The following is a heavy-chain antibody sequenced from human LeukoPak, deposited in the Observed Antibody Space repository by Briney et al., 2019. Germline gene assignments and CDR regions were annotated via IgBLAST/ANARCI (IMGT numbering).Heavy chain of an antibody. CDR3: ARNSCPSGSCYDNRGYFDY. Sequence: SETLSLTCAVYGGSFSGYYWSWIRQPAGKGLEWIGRIYTSGSTNYNPSLKSRITISVDTSKNQFSLKLSSVTAADTAVYYCARNSCPSGSCYDNRGYFDYWGQGTLVTVSS. V-gene: IGHV4-59*10. CDR2: IYTSGST. J-gene: IGHJ4*02. D-gene: IGHD2-15*01. CDR1: GGSFSGYY.